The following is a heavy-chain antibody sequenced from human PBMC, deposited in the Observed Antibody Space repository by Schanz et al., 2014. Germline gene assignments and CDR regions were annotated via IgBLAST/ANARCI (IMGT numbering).Heavy chain of an antibody. J-gene: IGHJ4*02. D-gene: IGHD6-13*01. CDR3: ASSGAGYSSSWDFDY. CDR1: GGTFSSYT. CDR2: IIPILGIA. Sequence: QVQLVQSGAEVKKPGSSVKVSCKASGGTFSSYTISWVRQAPGQGLEWMGRIIPILGIANYAQKLQGRVTMTADTSTSTAYIELHILTSEDTAVYYCASSGAGYSSSWDFDYWGQGTLVTVSS. V-gene: IGHV1-69*02.